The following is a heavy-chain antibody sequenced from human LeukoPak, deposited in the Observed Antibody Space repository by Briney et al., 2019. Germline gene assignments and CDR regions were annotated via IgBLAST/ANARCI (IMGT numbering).Heavy chain of an antibody. D-gene: IGHD3-22*01. V-gene: IGHV3-7*04. Sequence: GGSLRLSCAASGFTFSSYWMSWVRQAPGKGLEWVAHIEQDGSEKYYVDSVKGRFTISRDNAKNSLYLQMNSLRAEDTAVYYCARSYYYEYYFDYWGQGTLVTVSS. CDR1: GFTFSSYW. J-gene: IGHJ4*02. CDR3: ARSYYYEYYFDY. CDR2: IEQDGSEK.